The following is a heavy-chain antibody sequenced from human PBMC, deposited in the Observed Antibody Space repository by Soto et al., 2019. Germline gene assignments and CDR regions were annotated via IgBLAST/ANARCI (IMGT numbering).Heavy chain of an antibody. J-gene: IGHJ4*02. CDR1: GGSISSYY. V-gene: IGHV4-59*01. Sequence: SETLSLTCTVAGGSISSYYWSWIRQPPGKGLEWIGYIYYSGSTNYNPSLKSRVTISVDTSKNQFSLKLSSVTAADTALYYCARTYGRNFDYWGQGTLVTVSS. CDR3: ARTYGRNFDY. CDR2: IYYSGST. D-gene: IGHD3-10*01.